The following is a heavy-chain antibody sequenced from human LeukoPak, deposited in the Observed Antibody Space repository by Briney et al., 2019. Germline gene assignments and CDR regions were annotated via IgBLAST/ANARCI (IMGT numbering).Heavy chain of an antibody. CDR1: GGSFSGYY. CDR2: INHSGST. Sequence: SETLSLTCAVYGGSFSGYYWSWIRQPPGKGLEWIGEINHSGSTNYNPSLKSRVTISVDTSKNQFSLKLSPVTAADTAVSYCARGHVVGAHTFDYWGQGTLVTVSS. CDR3: ARGHVVGAHTFDY. D-gene: IGHD1-26*01. J-gene: IGHJ4*02. V-gene: IGHV4-34*01.